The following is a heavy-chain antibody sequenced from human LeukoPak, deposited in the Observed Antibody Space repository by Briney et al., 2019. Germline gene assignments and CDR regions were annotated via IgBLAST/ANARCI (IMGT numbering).Heavy chain of an antibody. D-gene: IGHD2-15*01. CDR3: ARGSLGYCSRGSCYLAYYFDY. J-gene: IGHJ4*02. CDR1: GGSISSGGYS. V-gene: IGHV4-30-2*01. Sequence: SQTLSLTCAVSGGSISSGGYSWSWIRQPPGKGLEWIGYIYHSGSTYYNPSLKSRVTISVDRSKNQFSLKLSSVTAADTAVYYCARGSLGYCSRGSCYLAYYFDYWGQGTLVTVSS. CDR2: IYHSGST.